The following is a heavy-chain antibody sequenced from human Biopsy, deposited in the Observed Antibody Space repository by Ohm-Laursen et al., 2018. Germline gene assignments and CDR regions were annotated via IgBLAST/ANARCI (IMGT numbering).Heavy chain of an antibody. CDR1: GGTFSSYA. V-gene: IGHV1-69*13. CDR2: LIPIFGKT. D-gene: IGHD2-21*02. CDR3: ARDDAVTVIRGLYY. J-gene: IGHJ4*02. Sequence: SVKVSCKVSGGTFSSYAFSWVRQAPGQGLEWMGTLIPIFGKTNYAQKFQGRVTMTADESTSTLYMELSSLTSEDRAIYYCARDDAVTVIRGLYYWGQGALVTVSS.